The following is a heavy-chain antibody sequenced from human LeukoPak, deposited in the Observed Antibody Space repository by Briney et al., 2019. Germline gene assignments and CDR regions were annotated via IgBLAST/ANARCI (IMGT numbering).Heavy chain of an antibody. D-gene: IGHD2-2*01. CDR1: GYTFTAYY. J-gene: IGHJ4*02. V-gene: IGHV1-2*02. CDR2: INPNSGGT. CDR3: ARSGGYQEGAYYFDY. Sequence: ASVKVSCKTSGYTFTAYYIHWVRQAPGQGLEWMGWINPNSGGTNYAQKFQGRVTMTRDTSISTAYMELSRLRSDDTAVYYCARSGGYQEGAYYFDYWGQGTLVTVSS.